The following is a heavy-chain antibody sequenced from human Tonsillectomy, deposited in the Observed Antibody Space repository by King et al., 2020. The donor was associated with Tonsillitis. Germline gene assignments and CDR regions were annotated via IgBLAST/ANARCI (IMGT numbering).Heavy chain of an antibody. Sequence: VQLVEAGGGLVQPGGSLRLYCAASGFTFSSYAMSWVRQAPGKGLEWVSAISGSGGSTYYADSVKGRFTISRDNSKNTLYLQMNSLRAEDTAVYYCAKVDSADFVSYYYYYYMDVWGKGTTVTVSS. CDR2: ISGSGGST. V-gene: IGHV3-23*04. CDR3: AKVDSADFVSYYYYYYMDV. D-gene: IGHD2-2*03. CDR1: GFTFSSYA. J-gene: IGHJ6*03.